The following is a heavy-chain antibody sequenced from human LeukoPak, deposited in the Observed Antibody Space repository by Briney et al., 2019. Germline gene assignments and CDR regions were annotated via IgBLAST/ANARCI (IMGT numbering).Heavy chain of an antibody. CDR3: AKGSCSGGSCYSAFDY. CDR1: GYTLTELS. J-gene: IGHJ4*02. CDR2: ISWNSGSI. Sequence: SCKVSGYTLTELSMHWVRQAPGKGLEWVSGISWNSGSIGYADSVKGRFTISRDNAKNSLYLQMNSLRAEDTALYYCAKGSCSGGSCYSAFDYWGQGTLVTVSS. D-gene: IGHD2-15*01. V-gene: IGHV3-9*01.